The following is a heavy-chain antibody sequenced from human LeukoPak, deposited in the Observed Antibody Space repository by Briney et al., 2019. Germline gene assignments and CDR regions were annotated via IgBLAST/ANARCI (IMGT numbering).Heavy chain of an antibody. Sequence: PGGSLRLSCAASGFTFSSYGMHWVRQAPGKGLEWVAVISYDGSNKYYADSVKGRFTISRDNSKNSLYLQMNSLRAEDTAVYYCAKAIAVEWNGAFDIWGQGTMVTVSS. J-gene: IGHJ3*02. D-gene: IGHD6-19*01. CDR2: ISYDGSNK. CDR1: GFTFSSYG. CDR3: AKAIAVEWNGAFDI. V-gene: IGHV3-30*18.